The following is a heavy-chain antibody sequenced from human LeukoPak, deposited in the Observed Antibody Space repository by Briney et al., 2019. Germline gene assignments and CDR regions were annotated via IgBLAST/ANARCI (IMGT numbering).Heavy chain of an antibody. D-gene: IGHD5-18*01. CDR3: ASLLTDTAMVHDAFDI. J-gene: IGHJ3*02. CDR1: GFTFSSYS. Sequence: GGSLRLSCAASGFTFSSYSMNWVRQAPGKGLVWVSRINSDGSSTSYADSVKGRLTISRDNAKNTLYLQMNSLRVEDTAVYYCASLLTDTAMVHDAFDIWGQGTMVTVSS. V-gene: IGHV3-74*01. CDR2: INSDGSST.